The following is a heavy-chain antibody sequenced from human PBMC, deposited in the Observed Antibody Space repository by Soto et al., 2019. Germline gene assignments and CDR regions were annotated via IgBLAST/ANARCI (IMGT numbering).Heavy chain of an antibody. CDR1: GDFITNHY. CDR3: ARDFFDSSDYTTNWFDP. Sequence: ETLSLTCTVSGDFITNHYWSWIRQHPGKGLEWIGYIYHSGTTYYNPSLKSRVTISVDTSKNQFSLKLTSVTAADAALYYCARDFFDSSDYTTNWFDPWGQGTLVTVSS. D-gene: IGHD3-22*01. J-gene: IGHJ5*02. V-gene: IGHV4-4*08. CDR2: IYHSGTT.